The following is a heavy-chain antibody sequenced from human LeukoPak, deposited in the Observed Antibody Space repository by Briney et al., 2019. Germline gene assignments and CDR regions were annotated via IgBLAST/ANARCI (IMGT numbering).Heavy chain of an antibody. CDR2: INSDGTTT. CDR3: ASTEYVASHFDQ. V-gene: IGHV3-74*01. Sequence: GGSLRLSCAASGFTFSRYWMHWVRQTPGQGLVWVSLINSDGTTTFYADSVKGRFTISRDNARNTLYLQMSSLRAEDTAVYYCASTEYVASHFDQWGQGTLVTVSS. CDR1: GFTFSRYW. D-gene: IGHD5-12*01. J-gene: IGHJ4*02.